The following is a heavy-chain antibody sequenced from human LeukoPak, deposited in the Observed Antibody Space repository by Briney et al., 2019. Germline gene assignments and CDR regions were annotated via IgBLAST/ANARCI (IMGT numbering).Heavy chain of an antibody. Sequence: SETLSLTCTVSGGSISSYYWSWIRQPPGKGLEWIGYIDYSGNTNYNPSLKSRVTISVDTSKDQFSLKLSAVTAADTAVYYCAGSLLGYCSSTSCYFSFDPWGQGTLVTVSS. J-gene: IGHJ5*02. D-gene: IGHD2-2*01. CDR3: AGSLLGYCSSTSCYFSFDP. CDR1: GGSISSYY. V-gene: IGHV4-59*08. CDR2: IDYSGNT.